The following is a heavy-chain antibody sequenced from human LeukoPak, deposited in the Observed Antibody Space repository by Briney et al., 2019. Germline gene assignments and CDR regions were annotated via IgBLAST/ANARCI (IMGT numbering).Heavy chain of an antibody. Sequence: GGSLRLSCAASGFTFSSYAMSWVRQAPGKGLEWVSAISGSGGSTYYADSVKGRFTISRDNSKNTLYLQMSSLRAEDTAVYYCVKGRGYSYGSNYYYYGMDVWGQGTTVTVSS. CDR2: ISGSGGST. CDR3: VKGRGYSYGSNYYYYGMDV. CDR1: GFTFSSYA. V-gene: IGHV3-23*01. D-gene: IGHD5-18*01. J-gene: IGHJ6*02.